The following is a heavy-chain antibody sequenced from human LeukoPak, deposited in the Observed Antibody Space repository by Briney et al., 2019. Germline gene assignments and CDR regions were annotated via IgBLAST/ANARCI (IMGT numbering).Heavy chain of an antibody. CDR2: ISSSSSTT. D-gene: IGHD2-15*01. V-gene: IGHV3-48*01. CDR3: ARDLCSSDSCSIDY. J-gene: IGHJ4*02. Sequence: WGSLRLSCATSGFTFSRYGMNWVRQAPGKGLEWVSYISSSSSTTYYTDSVKGRFTISRDNAKNSQYLQMNSLRAEDTAVYYCARDLCSSDSCSIDYWGQGTLVTVSS. CDR1: GFTFSRYG.